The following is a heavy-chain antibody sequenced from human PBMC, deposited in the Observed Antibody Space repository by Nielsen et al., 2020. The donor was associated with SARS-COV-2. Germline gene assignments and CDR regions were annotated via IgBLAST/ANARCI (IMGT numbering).Heavy chain of an antibody. CDR3: ARRVWPYYYYMDV. Sequence: ESLKISCVASGFTFSAYWMNWVRQAPGKGLEWVSVINGGGSTDYADSVKDRFSISRDNSKNTLYLQMNSLRAEDTAVYYCARRVWPYYYYMDVWGKGTTVTVSS. V-gene: IGHV3-66*01. J-gene: IGHJ6*03. CDR1: GFTFSAYW. CDR2: INGGGST.